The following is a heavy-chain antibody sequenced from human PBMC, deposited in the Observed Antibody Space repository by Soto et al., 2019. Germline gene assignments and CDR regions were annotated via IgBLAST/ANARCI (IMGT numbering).Heavy chain of an antibody. V-gene: IGHV3-73*01. J-gene: IGHJ6*02. CDR1: GFTFGGSA. CDR2: IRSKANSYAA. Sequence: PGGSLRLSCAASGFTFGGSAMHWVRQASGKGLEWVGRIRSKANSYAAAYAASVKGRFTISRDDSKNTAYLQMNSLKTEDTAVYYCTRSPVLRFLEWLPLPSVDVWGQGTTVTVSS. CDR3: TRSPVLRFLEWLPLPSVDV. D-gene: IGHD3-3*01.